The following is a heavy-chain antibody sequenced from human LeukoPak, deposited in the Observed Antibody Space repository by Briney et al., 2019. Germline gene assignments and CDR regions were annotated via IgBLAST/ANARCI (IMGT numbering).Heavy chain of an antibody. CDR2: INTNTGNP. V-gene: IGHV7-4-1*02. CDR3: AREAYGSGSYHFDY. J-gene: IGHJ4*02. Sequence: ASVKVSCKASGYTFTSYDIYWVRQATGQGLEGVGWINTNTGNPMYAQGFTGRFVFSLDTSVSTAYLQISSLEAEDTAIYYCAREAYGSGSYHFDYWGQGTLVTASS. CDR1: GYTFTSYD. D-gene: IGHD3-10*01.